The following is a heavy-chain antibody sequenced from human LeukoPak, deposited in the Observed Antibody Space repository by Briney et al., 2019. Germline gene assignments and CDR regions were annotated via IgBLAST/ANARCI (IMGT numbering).Heavy chain of an antibody. V-gene: IGHV4-38-2*01. CDR3: ARCFVDSSVLPDALDI. CDR1: GYSISSGYY. CDR2: IYHSGST. Sequence: SETLSLTCAVSGYSISSGYYWGWIRQPPGKGLEWIGSIYHSGSTYYNPSLKSRVTISVDTSKNQFSLKLSSVTAADTAVYYCARCFVDSSVLPDALDIWGQGTMVTVSS. D-gene: IGHD3-22*01. J-gene: IGHJ3*02.